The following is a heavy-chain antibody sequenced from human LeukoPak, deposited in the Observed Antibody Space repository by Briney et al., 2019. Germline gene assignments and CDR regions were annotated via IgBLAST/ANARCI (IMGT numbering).Heavy chain of an antibody. Sequence: SETLSLTCTVSGGSISSYYWSWIRQPPGKGLEWIGYIYYSGSTNYNPSLKSRVTISVDTSKNQFSLKLSSVTAADTAVYYCARGLSGSYYAFDIWGQGTMVTVSS. J-gene: IGHJ3*02. V-gene: IGHV4-59*01. CDR1: GGSISSYY. CDR2: IYYSGST. D-gene: IGHD1-26*01. CDR3: ARGLSGSYYAFDI.